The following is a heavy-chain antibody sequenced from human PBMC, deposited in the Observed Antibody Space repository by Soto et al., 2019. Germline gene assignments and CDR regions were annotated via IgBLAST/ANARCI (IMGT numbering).Heavy chain of an antibody. Sequence: EVQLLESGGGLVQPGGSLRLSCTGSGFIFSAYAMSWVRQAPGKGLEWVASISGVGGTTYYADSVKGRFTISRDNSKNPLYLQMNSLGGEDTAIYYCAKDMGYWGQGTLVTVSS. J-gene: IGHJ4*02. CDR3: AKDMGY. CDR1: GFIFSAYA. CDR2: ISGVGGTT. D-gene: IGHD3-10*01. V-gene: IGHV3-23*01.